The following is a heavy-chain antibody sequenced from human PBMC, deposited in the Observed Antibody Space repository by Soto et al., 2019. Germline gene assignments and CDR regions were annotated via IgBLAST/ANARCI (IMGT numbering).Heavy chain of an antibody. CDR1: GFTFSSFG. D-gene: IGHD4-17*01. J-gene: IGHJ4*02. CDR2: ISDDGRSK. V-gene: IGHV3-30*18. Sequence: QVLLVESGGGVVQPGRSLRISCAVSGFTFSSFGMHWVRQAPGKGLEWVAVISDDGRSKHYADSLKGRFTISRDNSNNTLYLQRDSLGPEDAAVYYCAKARWGDFGDLNLPGYWGQGTLVTVSS. CDR3: AKARWGDFGDLNLPGY.